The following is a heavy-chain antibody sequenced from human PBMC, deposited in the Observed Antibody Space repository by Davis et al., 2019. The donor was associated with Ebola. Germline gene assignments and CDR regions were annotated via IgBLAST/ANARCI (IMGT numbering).Heavy chain of an antibody. V-gene: IGHV3-48*01. J-gene: IGHJ4*02. D-gene: IGHD3-22*01. Sequence: GGSLRLSCTASGFTFTSFSLNWVRQTPGKGLEWLSYISSSGNTIYYADSVKGRFTISRDNSKNTLYLQMNSLRAEDTAVYYCAKSGSYDNFPNWGQGTLVTVSS. CDR1: GFTFTSFS. CDR3: AKSGSYDNFPN. CDR2: ISSSGNTI.